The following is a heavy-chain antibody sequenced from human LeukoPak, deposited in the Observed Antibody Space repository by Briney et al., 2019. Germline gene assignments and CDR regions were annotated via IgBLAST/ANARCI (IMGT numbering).Heavy chain of an antibody. J-gene: IGHJ4*02. Sequence: ASVTVSFKASGYTFTVYYMHWVRQAPGQGVEWMGWINPNSGGTNYAQKFQASVTMTSHTSISTAYMELSRLRSDDTAVYYCARSPIRGVTILDYWRQGTLVTVSS. CDR1: GYTFTVYY. CDR3: ARSPIRGVTILDY. V-gene: IGHV1-2*02. D-gene: IGHD4-17*01. CDR2: INPNSGGT.